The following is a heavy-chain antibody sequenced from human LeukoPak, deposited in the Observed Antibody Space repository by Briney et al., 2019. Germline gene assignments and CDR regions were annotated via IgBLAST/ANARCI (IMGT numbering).Heavy chain of an antibody. Sequence: HTGGSLRLSCAASGFTFSSYGMHWVRQAPGKGLEWVAVIWYDGSNKYYADSVKGRFTISRDNSKNTLYLQMNSLRAEDTVVYYCAREAIYYDSSGYYPNWFDPWGQGTLVTVSS. D-gene: IGHD3-22*01. CDR1: GFTFSSYG. V-gene: IGHV3-33*01. CDR3: AREAIYYDSSGYYPNWFDP. CDR2: IWYDGSNK. J-gene: IGHJ5*02.